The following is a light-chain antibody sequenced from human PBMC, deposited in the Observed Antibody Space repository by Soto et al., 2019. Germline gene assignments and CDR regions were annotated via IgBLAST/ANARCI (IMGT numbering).Light chain of an antibody. Sequence: EIVMTQSPGTLSVSPGERATLSCRASQRVRSNLAWYQQKPGQAPRLLIYGASTRATGIPARFSGSGSGTEFTLSIGSLQSEDFAIYYCQQYNTWPPTFGQGTKVDIK. CDR1: QRVRSN. CDR2: GAS. CDR3: QQYNTWPPT. J-gene: IGKJ1*01. V-gene: IGKV3-15*01.